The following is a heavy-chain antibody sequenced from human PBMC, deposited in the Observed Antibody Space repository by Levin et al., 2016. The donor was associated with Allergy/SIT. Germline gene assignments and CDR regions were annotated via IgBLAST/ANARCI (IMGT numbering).Heavy chain of an antibody. Sequence: SVKVSCKASGGTFSSYAISWVRQAPGQGLEWMGGIIPIFGTANYAQKFQGRVTMTRDTSISTAYMELSRLRSDDTAVYYCARDAYDYVLHYFDYWGQGTLVTVSS. V-gene: IGHV1-69*05. CDR1: GGTFSSYA. J-gene: IGHJ4*02. CDR2: IIPIFGTA. CDR3: ARDAYDYVLHYFDY. D-gene: IGHD3-16*01.